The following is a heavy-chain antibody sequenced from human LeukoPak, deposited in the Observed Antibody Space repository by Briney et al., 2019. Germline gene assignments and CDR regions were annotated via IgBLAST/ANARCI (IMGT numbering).Heavy chain of an antibody. CDR1: GDSVFSIYAA. D-gene: IGHD1-26*01. V-gene: IGHV6-1*01. Sequence: SQTLSLTCAISGDSVFSIYAAWNWIRQSPSRGLEWLGRTYYRSRWSNDYAVSVKSRITINPDTSKNQFSLQLSSVTPEDTAVYYCAKGRVGANGYYYYGMDVWGQGTTVTVSS. CDR2: TYYRSRWSN. J-gene: IGHJ6*02. CDR3: AKGRVGANGYYYYGMDV.